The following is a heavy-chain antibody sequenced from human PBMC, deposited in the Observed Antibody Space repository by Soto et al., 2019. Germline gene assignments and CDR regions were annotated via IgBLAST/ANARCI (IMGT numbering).Heavy chain of an antibody. D-gene: IGHD3-10*01. CDR3: ARSYGSGSWGGYYYYGMDV. Sequence: SETLSLTCTVSGGSISPYYWGWIRQPPGKGLEWIGSIYHSGSTYYNPSLKSRVTISVDTSKNQFSLKLSSVTAADTAVYYCARSYGSGSWGGYYYYGMDVWGQGTTVTVSS. V-gene: IGHV4-38-2*02. CDR1: GGSISPYY. J-gene: IGHJ6*02. CDR2: IYHSGST.